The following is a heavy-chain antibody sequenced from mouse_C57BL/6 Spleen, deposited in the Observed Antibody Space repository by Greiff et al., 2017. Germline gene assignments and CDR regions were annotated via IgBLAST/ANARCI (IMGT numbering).Heavy chain of an antibody. CDR3: ARQGYYAMDY. CDR2: IHPNSGST. J-gene: IGHJ4*01. V-gene: IGHV1-64*01. CDR1: GYTFTSYW. Sequence: QVQLQQPGAELVKPGASVKLSCKASGYTFTSYWMHWVKQRPGQGLEWIGMIHPNSGSTNYNEKFKSKATLTVDKSSSTSYMQLSSLTSEDSAVYYCARQGYYAMDYWGQGTSVTVSS.